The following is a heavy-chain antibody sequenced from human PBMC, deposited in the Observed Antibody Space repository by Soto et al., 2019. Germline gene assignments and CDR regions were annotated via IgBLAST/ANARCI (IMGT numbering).Heavy chain of an antibody. D-gene: IGHD2-2*01. CDR3: ARDLCSSTSCFFDS. CDR1: GFTFSTYW. J-gene: IGHJ4*02. CDR2: IKQDASEK. V-gene: IGHV3-7*01. Sequence: EVQLVESGGGLVQPGGSLRLSCAASGFTFSTYWMRWVRQAPGEGLEWVANIKQDASEKYFGDSVKGRFTISRDNAKNSLYLQMNSLRVEDTAVYFCARDLCSSTSCFFDSWGQGILVTVSS.